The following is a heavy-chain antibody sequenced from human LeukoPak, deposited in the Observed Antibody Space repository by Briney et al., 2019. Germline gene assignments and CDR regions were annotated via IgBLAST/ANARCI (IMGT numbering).Heavy chain of an antibody. CDR2: INHSGST. J-gene: IGHJ4*02. D-gene: IGHD2-2*01. Sequence: PSETLSLTCAVYGGSFSGYYWSWIRQPPGKGLEWIGEINHSGSTNYNPSLKSRVTISVDTSKNQFSLKLSSVTAADTAVYYCARGGCSSTSRYFDYWGQGTLVTVSS. V-gene: IGHV4-34*01. CDR3: ARGGCSSTSRYFDY. CDR1: GGSFSGYY.